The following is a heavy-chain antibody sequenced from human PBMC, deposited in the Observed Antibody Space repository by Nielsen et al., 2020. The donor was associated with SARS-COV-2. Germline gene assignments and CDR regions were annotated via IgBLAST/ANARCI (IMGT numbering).Heavy chain of an antibody. CDR3: ARDLSYSSSWYLGY. D-gene: IGHD6-13*01. J-gene: IGHJ4*02. CDR2: ISAYNGNT. V-gene: IGHV1-18*04. CDR1: GGTFTSYG. Sequence: ASVKVSCKASGGTFTSYGISWVRQAPGQGLEWMGWISAYNGNTNYAQKLQGRVTMTTDTSTSTAYMELRSLRSDDTAVYYCARDLSYSSSWYLGYWGQGTLVTVSS.